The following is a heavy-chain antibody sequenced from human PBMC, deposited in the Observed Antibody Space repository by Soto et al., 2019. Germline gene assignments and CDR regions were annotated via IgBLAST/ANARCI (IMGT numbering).Heavy chain of an antibody. CDR1: GFTFDDYA. CDR2: ISWNSGSI. D-gene: IGHD4-4*01. J-gene: IGHJ4*02. CDR3: AKDMLTTVTTLIDY. Sequence: GGSLRLSCAASGFTFDDYAMHWVRQAPGKGLEWVSGISWNSGSIGYADSVKGRFTISRDNAKNSLYLQMNSLRAEDTALYYCAKDMLTTVTTLIDYWGQGTLVTVSS. V-gene: IGHV3-9*01.